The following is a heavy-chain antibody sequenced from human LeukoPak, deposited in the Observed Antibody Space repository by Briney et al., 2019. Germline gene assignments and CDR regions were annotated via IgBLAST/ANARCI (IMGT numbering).Heavy chain of an antibody. Sequence: AGSLRLSCAASGFTFSSYGKHWVRQAPRKGLEWVAFIRYDGSNKYYADSVKGRFTISRDNSKNTLYLQMNSLRAEDTAVYYCAKDGRSKRGCSSTSCLNYLDYWGQGTLVTVSS. D-gene: IGHD2-2*01. CDR3: AKDGRSKRGCSSTSCLNYLDY. J-gene: IGHJ4*02. CDR2: IRYDGSNK. V-gene: IGHV3-30*02. CDR1: GFTFSSYG.